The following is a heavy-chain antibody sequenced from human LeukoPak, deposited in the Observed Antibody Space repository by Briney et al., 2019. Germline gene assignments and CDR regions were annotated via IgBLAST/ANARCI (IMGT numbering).Heavy chain of an antibody. CDR2: FDPEDGET. V-gene: IGHV1-24*01. CDR1: GYTFTSYG. D-gene: IGHD2-2*02. J-gene: IGHJ6*02. Sequence: ASVKVSCKASGYTFTSYGISWVRQAPGKGLEWMGGFDPEDGETIYAQKFQGRVTMTEDTSTDTAYMELSSLRSEDTAVYYCATSSGVPAAIRPCMDVWGQGTTVTVSS. CDR3: ATSSGVPAAIRPCMDV.